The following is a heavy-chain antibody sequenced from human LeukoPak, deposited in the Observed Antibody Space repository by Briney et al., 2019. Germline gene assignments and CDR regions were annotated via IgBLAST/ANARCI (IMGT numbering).Heavy chain of an antibody. CDR3: ARDRAFYDSSGYLGDFDY. Sequence: GGSLRLSCAASGFTFSSYGMSWVRQAPGKGLEWVSAISGSGGSTYYADSVKGRFTISRDNSKNTLYLQMNSLRAEDTAVYYCARDRAFYDSSGYLGDFDYWGRGTLVTVSS. J-gene: IGHJ4*02. V-gene: IGHV3-23*01. D-gene: IGHD3-22*01. CDR2: ISGSGGST. CDR1: GFTFSSYG.